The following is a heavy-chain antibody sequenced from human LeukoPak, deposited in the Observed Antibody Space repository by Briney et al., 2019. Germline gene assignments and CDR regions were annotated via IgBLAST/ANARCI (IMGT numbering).Heavy chain of an antibody. Sequence: PGGSLRLSCAASGFTFRTFGMSWVRQAPGKGLEWVSEIRESGAKTYYADSVKGRFTISRDNTKNTLFLQMSSLGAEDTAVYYCAKVSGAIMFEGVIVLPDLFFDSWGREPWSPSPQ. CDR3: AKVSGAIMFEGVIVLPDLFFDS. CDR2: IRESGAKT. J-gene: IGHJ4*02. D-gene: IGHD3-16*02. CDR1: GFTFRTFG. V-gene: IGHV3-23*01.